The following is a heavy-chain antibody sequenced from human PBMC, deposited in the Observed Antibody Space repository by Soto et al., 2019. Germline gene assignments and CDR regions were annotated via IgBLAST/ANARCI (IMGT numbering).Heavy chain of an antibody. CDR3: ARDPTHVGLTGYYDNWFDP. J-gene: IGHJ5*02. D-gene: IGHD3-9*01. CDR1: GGTFSSYT. Sequence: GASVKVSCKASGGTFSSYTISWVRQAPGQGLEWMGRIIPILGIANYAQKFQGRVTITADKSTSTAYMELSSLRSEDTAVYYCARDPTHVGLTGYYDNWFDPWGQGTLVTVSS. V-gene: IGHV1-69*04. CDR2: IIPILGIA.